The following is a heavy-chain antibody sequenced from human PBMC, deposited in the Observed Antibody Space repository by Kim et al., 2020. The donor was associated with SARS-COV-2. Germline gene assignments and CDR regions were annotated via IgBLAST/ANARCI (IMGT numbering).Heavy chain of an antibody. CDR2: ISSSSSTI. CDR1: GFTFSSYS. CDR3: ARVAKQQLDRYYYGMDV. V-gene: IGHV3-48*04. J-gene: IGHJ6*02. Sequence: GGSLRLSCAASGFTFSSYSMNWVRQAPGKGLEWVSYISSSSSTIYYADSVKGRFTISRDNAKNSLYLQMNSLRAEDTAVYYCARVAKQQLDRYYYGMDVWGQGTTVTVSS. D-gene: IGHD6-13*01.